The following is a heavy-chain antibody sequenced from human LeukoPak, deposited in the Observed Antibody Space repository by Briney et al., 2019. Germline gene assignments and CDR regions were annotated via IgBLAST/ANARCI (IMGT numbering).Heavy chain of an antibody. CDR1: GGTFNSYA. CDR2: IIPIFGTA. V-gene: IGHV1-69*05. J-gene: IGHJ4*02. CDR3: ARAPYYYDSSVYYKLGFFDY. D-gene: IGHD3-22*01. Sequence: SVKVSCKASGGTFNSYAIRWVRQAPGQGLEGMGRIIPIFGTANYAQKFQGRVTITTDESTSTAYMELSSLRSEDTAVYYCARAPYYYDSSVYYKLGFFDYWGQGTLVTVSS.